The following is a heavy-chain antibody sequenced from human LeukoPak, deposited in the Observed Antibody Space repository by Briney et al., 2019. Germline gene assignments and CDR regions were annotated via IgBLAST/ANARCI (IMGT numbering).Heavy chain of an antibody. V-gene: IGHV4-59*04. CDR1: GGSITNYY. D-gene: IGHD3-22*01. Sequence: SETLSLTCTVSGGSITNYYWTWIRQPPGKGLEWIGSIYYSGSTYYNPSLKCRVTISVDTSKNQCSLKLSSVTVADTAVYYCGWYYDSSGYYADYWGQGTLVTVSS. CDR2: IYYSGST. J-gene: IGHJ4*02. CDR3: GWYYDSSGYYADY.